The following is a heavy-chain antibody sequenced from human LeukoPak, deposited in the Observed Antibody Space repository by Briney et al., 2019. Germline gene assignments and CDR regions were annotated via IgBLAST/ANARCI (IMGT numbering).Heavy chain of an antibody. V-gene: IGHV4-61*02. Sequence: SETLSLTCTVSGGSISSGSYYWSWMRQPAGKGVEWIGRIYTSGSTNYNPSLKSRVTISLDTSKNQFSLKLSSVTATDTAVYYCANSIDFDYGDYYFDYWGQGALVTISS. D-gene: IGHD4-17*01. J-gene: IGHJ4*02. CDR2: IYTSGST. CDR3: ANSIDFDYGDYYFDY. CDR1: GGSISSGSYY.